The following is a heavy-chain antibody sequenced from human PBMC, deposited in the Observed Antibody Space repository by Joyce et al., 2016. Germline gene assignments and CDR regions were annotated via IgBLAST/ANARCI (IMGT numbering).Heavy chain of an antibody. J-gene: IGHJ3*01. Sequence: EVQLVQSGAEVKKPGESLKISCKGSGYIFNGYWIDWVRQMPGKGLEWMGTIYPGDSHTTYSPSFQGQVTISVDKSISTAYLQWNSLKASDSAMYYCARNSNFDFWGQGTMVTVSS. CDR1: GYIFNGYW. CDR2: IYPGDSHT. D-gene: IGHD2/OR15-2a*01. V-gene: IGHV5-51*01. CDR3: ARNSNFDF.